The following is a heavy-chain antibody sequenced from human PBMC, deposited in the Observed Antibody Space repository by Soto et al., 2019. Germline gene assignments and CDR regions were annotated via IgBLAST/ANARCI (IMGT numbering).Heavy chain of an antibody. J-gene: IGHJ4*02. CDR2: VYYTGNT. CDR1: GASMSNYY. D-gene: IGHD3-16*01. CDR3: ARSGHTFGGVV. V-gene: IGHV4-59*01. Sequence: SETLSLTCTVSGASMSNYYGSWIRQPPGKGLEHIGYVYYTGNTNYNPSLKGRVTISVDTSNNQFSLKLTSVTTADTAIYYCARSGHTFGGVVWGRGILVTVSS.